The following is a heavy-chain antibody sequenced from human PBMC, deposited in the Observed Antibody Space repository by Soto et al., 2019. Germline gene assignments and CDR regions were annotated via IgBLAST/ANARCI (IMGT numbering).Heavy chain of an antibody. V-gene: IGHV3-7*01. CDR3: ARELLTSTGFDAFDI. CDR1: GFTFSSYW. Sequence: GGSLRLSCAASGFTFSSYWMSWVRQAPGKGLEWVANIKQDGSEKYYVDSVKGRFTISRDNAKNSLYLQMNSLRAEDTAVYYCARELLTSTGFDAFDIWGQGTMVTVSS. J-gene: IGHJ3*02. D-gene: IGHD7-27*01. CDR2: IKQDGSEK.